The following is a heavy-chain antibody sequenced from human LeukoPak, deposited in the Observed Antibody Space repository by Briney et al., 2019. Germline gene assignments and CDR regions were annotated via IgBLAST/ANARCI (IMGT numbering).Heavy chain of an antibody. J-gene: IGHJ4*02. Sequence: PGGSLRLSCAASGFTFDDYTMHWVCQAPGKGLEWVSLINWGGDTTYYADSVKGRFTISRDNSRNSLFLQMNSLRSEDTAFYYCAKGNSGEYYDTYFDSWGQGTLVAVSS. D-gene: IGHD1-26*01. CDR3: AKGNSGEYYDTYFDS. CDR1: GFTFDDYT. CDR2: INWGGDTT. V-gene: IGHV3-43*01.